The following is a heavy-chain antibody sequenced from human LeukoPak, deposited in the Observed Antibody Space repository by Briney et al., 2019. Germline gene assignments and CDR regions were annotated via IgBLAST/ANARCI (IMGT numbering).Heavy chain of an antibody. V-gene: IGHV3-74*01. D-gene: IGHD3-3*01. CDR3: ASSYDFWSGYLSLGWFDP. Sequence: GGSLRLSCAASGFTFSGYWMHWVRQAPGKGLVWVSRINSDGSSTSYADSVKGRFTISRDNAKNTLYLQMNSLRAEDTAVYYCASSYDFWSGYLSLGWFDPWGQGTLVTVSS. CDR2: INSDGSST. J-gene: IGHJ5*02. CDR1: GFTFSGYW.